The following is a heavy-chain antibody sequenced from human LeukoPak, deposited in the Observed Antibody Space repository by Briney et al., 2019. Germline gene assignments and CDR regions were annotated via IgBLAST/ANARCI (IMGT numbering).Heavy chain of an antibody. Sequence: SETLSLTCAVSGGSISSTSYYWAWIRQPPGKGLEWIGTIYYSGSTYHNPSLKSRITLSVDTSRNQFSLRLSSVDAADTAVYYCAKAGVRYFDSSGLYAFDFWGQGTTVTVSS. D-gene: IGHD3-22*01. CDR3: AKAGVRYFDSSGLYAFDF. CDR2: IYYSGST. J-gene: IGHJ3*01. V-gene: IGHV4-39*01. CDR1: GGSISSTSYY.